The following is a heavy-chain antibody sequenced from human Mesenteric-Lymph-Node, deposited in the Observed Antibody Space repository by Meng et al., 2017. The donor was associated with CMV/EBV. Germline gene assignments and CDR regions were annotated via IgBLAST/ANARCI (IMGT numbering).Heavy chain of an antibody. CDR2: IYWDDDK. D-gene: IGHD3-10*01. J-gene: IGHJ4*02. V-gene: IGHV2-5*02. Sequence: SLRTSGVGVGWIRQPPGKAPEWLALIYWDDDKRYSPSLKSRLTITKDTSKNQVVLTMTNMDPVDTATYYCAHLASYYGSGSYSPFDYWGQGTLVTVSS. CDR1: SLRTSGVG. CDR3: AHLASYYGSGSYSPFDY.